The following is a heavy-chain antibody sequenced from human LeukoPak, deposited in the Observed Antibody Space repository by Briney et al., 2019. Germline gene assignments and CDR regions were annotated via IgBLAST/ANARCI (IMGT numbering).Heavy chain of an antibody. D-gene: IGHD2-8*01. CDR3: ARDPVCLPPQKNAFDI. CDR2: INHSGST. Sequence: SETLSLTCAVYGGSFSGYYWSWIRQPPGKGLEWIGEINHSGSTNYNPSLKSRVTISVDTSKNQFSLKLSSVTAADTAVYYCARDPVCLPPQKNAFDIGAKGTMVTVS. J-gene: IGHJ3*02. CDR1: GGSFSGYY. V-gene: IGHV4-34*01.